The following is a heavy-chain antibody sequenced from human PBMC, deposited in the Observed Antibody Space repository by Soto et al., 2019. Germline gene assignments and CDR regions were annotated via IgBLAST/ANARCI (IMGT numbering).Heavy chain of an antibody. Sequence: SETLSLTCTVSGGSISSGGYSWTWIRQSPGKGLEWIGYTYQSGSAYYNPSLKSRVTISVDRSKNQFSLNLTSVTAADTAVYYWARDYYGMDVWGQGTTVTVSS. V-gene: IGHV4-30-2*06. CDR1: GGSISSGGYS. CDR2: TYQSGSA. CDR3: ARDYYGMDV. J-gene: IGHJ6*02.